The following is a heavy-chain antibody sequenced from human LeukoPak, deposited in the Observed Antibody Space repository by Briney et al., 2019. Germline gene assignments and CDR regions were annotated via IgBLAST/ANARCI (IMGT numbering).Heavy chain of an antibody. V-gene: IGHV4-34*01. J-gene: IGHJ4*02. D-gene: IGHD6-6*01. CDR2: INHSGST. CDR1: GGSFSGYY. Sequence: SETLSLTCAVYGGSFSGYYWSWIRQPPGKGLEWIGEINHSGSTNYNPSLKSRVTISVDMSKNQLSLKLSSVTAADTAVYYCAREYSSSSSFDYWGQGTLVTVSS. CDR3: AREYSSSSSFDY.